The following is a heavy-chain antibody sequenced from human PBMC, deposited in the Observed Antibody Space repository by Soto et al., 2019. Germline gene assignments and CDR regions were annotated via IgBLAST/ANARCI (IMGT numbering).Heavy chain of an antibody. V-gene: IGHV4-31*03. Sequence: QVQLQQSGPGLVKPSQTLSLTCTVSGGSISSGGYYWSWIRQHPGKGLEWIGYIYYSGSTYYNPSLKSRVTISVDTSKNQFSLKLSSVTAADTAVYYCARNYPAATNWFDPWGQGTLVTVSS. J-gene: IGHJ5*02. D-gene: IGHD2-2*01. CDR2: IYYSGST. CDR3: ARNYPAATNWFDP. CDR1: GGSISSGGYY.